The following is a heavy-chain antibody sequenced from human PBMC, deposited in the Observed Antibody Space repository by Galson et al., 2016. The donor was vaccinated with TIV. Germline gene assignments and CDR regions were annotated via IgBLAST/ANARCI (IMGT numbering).Heavy chain of an antibody. V-gene: IGHV1-69*13. CDR2: IIPMFGTA. CDR1: GGTFSSYV. Sequence: SVKVSCKASGGTFSSYVIKWVRQAPGQGLEWMGEIIPMFGTANYAQKFQGRVTITADESTSTAYMELSSLRSEDTAVYYCATDRNTAFDTYHYYYGMDVWGQGTTVIVSS. CDR3: ATDRNTAFDTYHYYYGMDV. J-gene: IGHJ6*02. D-gene: IGHD5-18*01.